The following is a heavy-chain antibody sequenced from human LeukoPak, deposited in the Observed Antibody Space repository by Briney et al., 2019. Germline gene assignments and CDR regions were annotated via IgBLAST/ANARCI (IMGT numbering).Heavy chain of an antibody. Sequence: GGSLRLSCAASGFTFSSYGMHWVRRAPGKGLEGVAVISYDGSNKYYADSVKGRFTISRDNSKNTLYLQMNSLRAEDTAVYYCATFTRGVWFGELRFDPWGQGTLVTVSS. V-gene: IGHV3-30*03. CDR3: ATFTRGVWFGELRFDP. J-gene: IGHJ5*02. CDR1: GFTFSSYG. D-gene: IGHD3-10*01. CDR2: ISYDGSNK.